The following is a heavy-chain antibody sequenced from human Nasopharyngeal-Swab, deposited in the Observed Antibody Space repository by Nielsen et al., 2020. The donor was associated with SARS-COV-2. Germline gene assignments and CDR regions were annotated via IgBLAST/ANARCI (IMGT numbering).Heavy chain of an antibody. CDR3: AKGKVVVVITPLGY. D-gene: IGHD3-22*01. CDR2: ISGSGGST. Sequence: WIRQPPGKGLEWVSAISGSGGSTYYADSVKGRFTISRDNSKNTLYLQMNSLRAEDTAVYYCAKGKVVVVITPLGYWGQGTLGTVSS. J-gene: IGHJ4*02. V-gene: IGHV3-23*01.